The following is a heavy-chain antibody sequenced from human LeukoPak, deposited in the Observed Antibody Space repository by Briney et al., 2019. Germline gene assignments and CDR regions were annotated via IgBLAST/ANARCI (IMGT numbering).Heavy chain of an antibody. V-gene: IGHV2-5*01. CDR3: AHNTNAGYCSSTSCLNCFDP. Sequence: MGSGPTLVNATQTLTLTCTFSGFSLSTSGVGVGWIRQLPGKALEWLAPNYWNDDKRYSPSLESRLTITKDTSKNQVVLTMTNMDTVDTATYYCAHNTNAGYCSSTSCLNCFDPWGQGTLVTVSS. CDR2: NYWNDDK. CDR1: GFSLSTSGVG. J-gene: IGHJ5*02. D-gene: IGHD2-2*03.